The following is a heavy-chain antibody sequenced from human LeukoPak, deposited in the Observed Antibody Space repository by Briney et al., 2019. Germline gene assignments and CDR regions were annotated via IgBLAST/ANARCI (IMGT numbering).Heavy chain of an antibody. Sequence: GGSLRLSCAASAFTFSSYGMHWVRQAPRKGLEWVAYIQYDRTNEQYAHSVKGRFRLSRDNSNNILYLQMNSRRTEDTAVYYCAKDRCSNGIGCYYYYMEVWGKGTTVTISS. D-gene: IGHD2-8*01. CDR1: AFTFSSYG. CDR2: IQYDRTNE. V-gene: IGHV3-30*02. J-gene: IGHJ6*03. CDR3: AKDRCSNGIGCYYYYMEV.